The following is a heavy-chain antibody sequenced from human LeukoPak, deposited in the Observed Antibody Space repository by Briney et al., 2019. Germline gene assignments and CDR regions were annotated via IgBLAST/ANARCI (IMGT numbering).Heavy chain of an antibody. CDR3: AKDLEDDVVVPAANYYYYYYYGMDV. V-gene: IGHV3-30*18. J-gene: IGHJ6*02. Sequence: PGGSLGLSCAASGFTFSSYGMHWVRQAPGKGLEWVAVISYDGSNKYYADPVKGRFTISRDNSKNTLYLQMNSLRAEDTAVYYCAKDLEDDVVVPAANYYYYYYYGMDVWGQGTTVTVSS. CDR1: GFTFSSYG. CDR2: ISYDGSNK. D-gene: IGHD2-2*01.